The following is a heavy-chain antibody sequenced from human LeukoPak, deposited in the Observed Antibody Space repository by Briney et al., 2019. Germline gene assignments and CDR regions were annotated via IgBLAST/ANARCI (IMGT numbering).Heavy chain of an antibody. CDR3: ARGVYGAYFDF. CDR2: IIPIFGTA. Sequence: SVKVSFTASGGTFSSYAISWVRQAPGQGLEWMGGIIPIFGTANYAQKFQGRVTITADESTSTAYMELRSLRSEDTAVYYCARGVYGAYFDFWGQGTLVTVSS. CDR1: GGTFSSYA. J-gene: IGHJ4*02. V-gene: IGHV1-69*13. D-gene: IGHD4-17*01.